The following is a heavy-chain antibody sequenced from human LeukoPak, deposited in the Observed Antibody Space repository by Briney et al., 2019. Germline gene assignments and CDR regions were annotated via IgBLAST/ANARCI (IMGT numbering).Heavy chain of an antibody. CDR1: GYSFTTCD. J-gene: IGHJ4*02. CDR2: MNPNSGNT. Sequence: ASVKVSCKASGYSFTTCDINWVRQATGQGLEWMGWMNPNSGNTGYAQKFQGRVTMTRNTSISTAYMELSSLRSEDTAVYYCARGKRWLQLPYYWGQGTLVTVSS. CDR3: ARGKRWLQLPYY. D-gene: IGHD5-24*01. V-gene: IGHV1-8*01.